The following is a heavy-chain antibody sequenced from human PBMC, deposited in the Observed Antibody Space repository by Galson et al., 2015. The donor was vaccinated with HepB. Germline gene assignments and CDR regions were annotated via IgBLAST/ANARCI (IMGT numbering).Heavy chain of an antibody. CDR1: GFTFSSYC. J-gene: IGHJ4*02. Sequence: SLRLSCAASGFTFSSYCMHWVRQAPGKGLVWVALISYDGSNKYYADSVKGRFTISRDNSKNTLYLQMNSLRAEDTAVYYCARDREPKYYYGWGSYYYWGQGTLVTVSS. CDR2: ISYDGSNK. D-gene: IGHD3-10*01. V-gene: IGHV3-30*03. CDR3: ARDREPKYYYGWGSYYY.